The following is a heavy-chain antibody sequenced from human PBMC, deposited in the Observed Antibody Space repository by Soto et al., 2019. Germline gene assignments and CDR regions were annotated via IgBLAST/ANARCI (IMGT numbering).Heavy chain of an antibody. Sequence: SETPSLTCTVCGGSVCSGGYYWNWIRQHPGKGLEWIGYIYYSGSTYYNPSLKSRVSMSVDTSKNQFSLKLSSVTAADTAVYYCARGITSGSFPPFDLWGQGTLVTVS. CDR1: GGSVCSGGYY. J-gene: IGHJ4*02. CDR2: IYYSGST. CDR3: ARGITSGSFPPFDL. D-gene: IGHD1-26*01. V-gene: IGHV4-31*03.